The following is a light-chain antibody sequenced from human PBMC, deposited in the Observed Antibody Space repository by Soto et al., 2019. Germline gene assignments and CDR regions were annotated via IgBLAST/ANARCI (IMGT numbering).Light chain of an antibody. Sequence: DIPMTQSPSTLSASVGDRVTITCRASQSISSRLAWYQQKQGKAPKLLIYKASSLERGVPSRFSGSGSGTAFTLTISSLQPDDFAAYYCQQYNTFPWTFGQGTKVEIK. J-gene: IGKJ1*01. CDR1: QSISSR. CDR3: QQYNTFPWT. CDR2: KAS. V-gene: IGKV1-5*03.